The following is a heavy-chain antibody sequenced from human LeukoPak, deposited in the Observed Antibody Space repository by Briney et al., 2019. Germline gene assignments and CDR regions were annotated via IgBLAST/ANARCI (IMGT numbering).Heavy chain of an antibody. CDR2: INSDRSST. CDR3: ARVAILVVPAAKKVDF. CDR1: GFTFSSYW. D-gene: IGHD2-2*01. V-gene: IGHV3-74*01. Sequence: GGSLRLSCAASGFTFSSYWMHWVRQAPGKGLVWVSRINSDRSSTSYADSVKGRFTISRDNAKNTLYLQMNSLSAEDTAVYYCARVAILVVPAAKKVDFWGQGTLVTVSS. J-gene: IGHJ4*02.